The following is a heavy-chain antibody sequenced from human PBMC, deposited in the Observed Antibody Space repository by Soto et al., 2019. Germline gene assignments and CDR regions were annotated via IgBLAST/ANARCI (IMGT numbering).Heavy chain of an antibody. Sequence: SGPTLVNPTQTLTLTCTFSGFSPSTGGVGVGWIRQPPGKALEWLALIYWDDDKRYSPSLKSRLSVTKDTSKNQVVLTMTDVAPVDTATYYRAHRLSLSTTWNYGYMDVWGEGTTVTVSS. D-gene: IGHD3-16*01. CDR1: GFSPSTGGVG. CDR3: AHRLSLSTTWNYGYMDV. V-gene: IGHV2-5*02. J-gene: IGHJ6*03. CDR2: IYWDDDK.